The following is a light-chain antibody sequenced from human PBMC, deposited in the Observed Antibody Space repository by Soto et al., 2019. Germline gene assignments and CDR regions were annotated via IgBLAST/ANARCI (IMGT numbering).Light chain of an antibody. J-gene: IGKJ1*01. Sequence: EVVLTQSPATLSLSPGEGATLSCRASQSIGNYLAWYQQKPGQAPRLLIYGASTRATGIPARFSGSGSGTEFTLTISSLQPEDFATYYCQQSYSTPPTFGQGTKVDIK. CDR3: QQSYSTPPT. CDR1: QSIGNY. V-gene: IGKV3-15*01. CDR2: GAS.